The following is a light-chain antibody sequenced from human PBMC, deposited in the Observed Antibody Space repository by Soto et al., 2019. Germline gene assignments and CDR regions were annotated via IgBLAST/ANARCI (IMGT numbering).Light chain of an antibody. CDR3: QQRGDWPPIT. Sequence: EIVLTQSPGTLSLSPGERATLSCRARQSVASSHLAWYRQKPGQTPRLLLYNASNRTTGIPARFSGSGSGTDFTLTISSLEPEDFAVYYCQQRGDWPPITFGQGTRLEIK. J-gene: IGKJ5*01. V-gene: IGKV3-11*01. CDR1: QSVASSH. CDR2: NAS.